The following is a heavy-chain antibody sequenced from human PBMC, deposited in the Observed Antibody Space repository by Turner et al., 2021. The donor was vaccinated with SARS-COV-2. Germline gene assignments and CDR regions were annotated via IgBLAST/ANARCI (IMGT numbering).Heavy chain of an antibody. CDR3: ARVARGNSGWYYFDY. D-gene: IGHD6-19*01. CDR2: IGSRGRTI. Sequence: EVQRVESGGGLVQPGGSLRLSCAASGFPLSIYEMNWVRQAPGKGLEWVSYIGSRGRTIYYADSVKGRFTISRDNAKNSLYLQMNSLRAEDTAVYYCARVARGNSGWYYFDYWGQGTLVTVSS. V-gene: IGHV3-48*03. J-gene: IGHJ4*02. CDR1: GFPLSIYE.